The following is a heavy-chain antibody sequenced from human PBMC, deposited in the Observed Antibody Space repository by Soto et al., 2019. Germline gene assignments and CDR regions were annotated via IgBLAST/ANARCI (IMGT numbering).Heavy chain of an antibody. V-gene: IGHV3-33*01. CDR3: ARYLRSSSWYIRVEYYYYGMDV. J-gene: IGHJ6*02. D-gene: IGHD6-13*01. CDR2: IWYDGSNK. Sequence: GGSLRLSCAASGFTFSSYGMHWVRQAPGKGLEWVEVIWYDGSNKYYADSVKGRFTISRDNSKNTLYLQMNSLRAEDTAVYYCARYLRSSSWYIRVEYYYYGMDVWGQGTTVTVSS. CDR1: GFTFSSYG.